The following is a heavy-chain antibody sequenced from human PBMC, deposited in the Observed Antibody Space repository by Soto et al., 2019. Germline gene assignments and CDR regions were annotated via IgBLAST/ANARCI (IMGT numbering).Heavy chain of an antibody. J-gene: IGHJ5*02. Sequence: VQLVESGGGLVQPGGSLRLSCAASGFTFSSYSMNWVRQAPGKGLEWVSSISSSSSYIYYADSVKGRFTISRDNAKNSLYLQMNSLRAEDTAVYYCARYDFWSGEWDPNWFDPWGQGTLVTVSS. D-gene: IGHD3-3*01. CDR3: ARYDFWSGEWDPNWFDP. V-gene: IGHV3-21*01. CDR2: ISSSSSYI. CDR1: GFTFSSYS.